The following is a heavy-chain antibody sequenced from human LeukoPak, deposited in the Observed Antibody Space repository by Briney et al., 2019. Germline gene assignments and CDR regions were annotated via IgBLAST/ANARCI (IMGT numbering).Heavy chain of an antibody. V-gene: IGHV3-30*18. D-gene: IGHD3-16*01. CDR3: VKEGVEYSYSYGDY. CDR2: ISYDGGDK. J-gene: IGHJ4*02. CDR1: GFTVSSNY. Sequence: GGSLRLTCAASGFTVSSNYMSWVRQAPGKGLEWVALISYDGGDKYYAESMKGRITISRDNAENTLYLQMNNLRPDDTAFYFCVKEGVEYSYSYGDYWGQGTLVTVSS.